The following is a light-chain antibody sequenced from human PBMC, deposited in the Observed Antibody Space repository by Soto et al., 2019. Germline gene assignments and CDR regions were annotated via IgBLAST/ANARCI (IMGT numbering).Light chain of an antibody. CDR2: DVS. J-gene: IGLJ1*01. CDR3: TSYTSSSSYV. CDR1: SSDVGGFNY. V-gene: IGLV2-14*03. Sequence: QSALTQPASVSGSPGQSITISCTGTSSDVGGFNYVSWYQQHPGKAPKNIIYDVSNRPSGISNRFSGSKSGNTASLTISGLKAEDEADYYCTSYTSSSSYVFGTGTKLTVL.